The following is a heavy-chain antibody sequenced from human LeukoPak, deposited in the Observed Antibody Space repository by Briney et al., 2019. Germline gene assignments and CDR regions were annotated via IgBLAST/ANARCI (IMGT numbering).Heavy chain of an antibody. CDR1: GGTFSSYA. D-gene: IGHD4-23*01. J-gene: IGHJ6*03. Sequence: ASVKVSCKASGGTFSSYAISWVRQAPGQGLEWMGGINPIFGSANYAQKFQGRGTITTDESNSTAYMELSSLRSEDTAVYYCATPLDLDYGGNTPSYYYYMDVWGKGTTVTVSS. V-gene: IGHV1-69*05. CDR2: INPIFGSA. CDR3: ATPLDLDYGGNTPSYYYYMDV.